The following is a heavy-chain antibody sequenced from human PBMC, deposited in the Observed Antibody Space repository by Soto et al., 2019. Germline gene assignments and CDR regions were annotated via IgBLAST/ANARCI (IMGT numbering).Heavy chain of an antibody. CDR1: EFTFSQHW. V-gene: IGHV3-7*01. D-gene: IGHD4-17*01. CDR2: IKPDGGEK. CDR3: ARGHYGRDY. Sequence: EVHLVESGGGLVQPGGSLRLSCAASEFTFSQHWMSWVRQALGKGLEWVADIKPDGGEKYYVDSVKGRFTISRDNAKNSVYLKMNSLRAEDTAVYYCARGHYGRDYWGQGTLVTVSS. J-gene: IGHJ4*02.